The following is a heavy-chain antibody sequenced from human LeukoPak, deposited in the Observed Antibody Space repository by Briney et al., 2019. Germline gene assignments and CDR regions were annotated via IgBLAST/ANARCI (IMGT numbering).Heavy chain of an antibody. D-gene: IGHD3-9*01. CDR2: INPNTGGT. J-gene: IGHJ4*02. CDR1: GYTFTGYY. CDR3: ARHHPGYDLTGYYLGY. V-gene: IGHV1-2*02. Sequence: GASVKVSCKTSGYTFTGYYVHWVRQTPGQGLEWMGWINPNTGGTNYAQNFQGRVTMTRDTSIYTAYMELSSLTSDDTAVYFCARHHPGYDLTGYYLGYWGQGALVTVSS.